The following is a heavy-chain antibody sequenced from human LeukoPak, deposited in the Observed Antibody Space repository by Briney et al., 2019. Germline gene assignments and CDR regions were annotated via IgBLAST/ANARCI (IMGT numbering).Heavy chain of an antibody. Sequence: GGSLRLSCSASGFNFNNYAMNWVRQAPGKGLEYVSAISSNGGSTYYADSVKGRCTISRDNAKNSLFLQMNSLRAEDTAVYYCARDSDFDSSGYYPYYYYYYNMDVWGQGTTVTVSS. J-gene: IGHJ6*02. CDR2: ISSNGGST. D-gene: IGHD3-22*01. V-gene: IGHV3-64*04. CDR3: ARDSDFDSSGYYPYYYYYYNMDV. CDR1: GFNFNNYA.